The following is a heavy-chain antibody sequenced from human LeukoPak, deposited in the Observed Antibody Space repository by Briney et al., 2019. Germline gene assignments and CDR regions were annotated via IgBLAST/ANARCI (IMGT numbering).Heavy chain of an antibody. CDR3: ARLNRIAAAGTFDY. CDR1: GGSMSRYH. V-gene: IGHV4-59*08. Sequence: SETLSLTCTVSGGSMSRYHWSWIRQPPGKGLEWIGYIYYSGSTNYNPSLKSRVTISVDTSKNQFSLKLSSVTAADTAVYYCARLNRIAAAGTFDYWGQGTLVTVSS. J-gene: IGHJ4*02. D-gene: IGHD6-13*01. CDR2: IYYSGST.